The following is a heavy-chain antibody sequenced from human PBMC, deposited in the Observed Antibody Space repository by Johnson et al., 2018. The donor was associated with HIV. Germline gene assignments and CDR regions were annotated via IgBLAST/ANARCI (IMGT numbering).Heavy chain of an antibody. D-gene: IGHD2-21*02. Sequence: VQLVESGGGLVQPGRSLRLSCAASGFTFDDYAMHWVRQSPGKGLEWVSGISWNSGSIGYADSVKGRFTISRDNSKNTLYLQMNSLRAEDTAVYYCARDSAYCGGDCHDAFDIWGQGTMVTVSS. CDR1: GFTFDDYA. J-gene: IGHJ3*02. CDR3: ARDSAYCGGDCHDAFDI. CDR2: ISWNSGSI. V-gene: IGHV3-9*01.